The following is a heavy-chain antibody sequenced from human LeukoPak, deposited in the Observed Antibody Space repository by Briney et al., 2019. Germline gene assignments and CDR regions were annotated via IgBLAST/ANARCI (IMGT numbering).Heavy chain of an antibody. D-gene: IGHD3-16*02. J-gene: IGHJ3*02. CDR2: INHSGST. V-gene: IGHV4-34*01. CDR3: ARGKGDYVWGSYRSSGAFDI. Sequence: PSETLSLTCAVYGGSFSGCYWTWIRQPPGKGLEWIGEINHSGSTNYNPSLKSRVTISVDTSKNQFSLKLSSVTAADTAVYYCARGKGDYVWGSYRSSGAFDIWGQGTMVTVSS. CDR1: GGSFSGCY.